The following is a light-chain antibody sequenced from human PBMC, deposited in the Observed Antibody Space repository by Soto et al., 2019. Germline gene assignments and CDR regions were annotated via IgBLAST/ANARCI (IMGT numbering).Light chain of an antibody. V-gene: IGLV1-51*01. CDR3: GSWDSSPSAYV. CDR2: DDD. CDR1: SSNIGGNS. J-gene: IGLJ1*01. Sequence: QSVLTQPPSVSAAPGQRVTISCSGSSSNIGGNSVSWYQQLPGTAPKLLIYDDDKRPSGIPDRFSGSKSGTSATLGITGFQTGDEADYYCGSWDSSPSAYVFGTGTKVTDL.